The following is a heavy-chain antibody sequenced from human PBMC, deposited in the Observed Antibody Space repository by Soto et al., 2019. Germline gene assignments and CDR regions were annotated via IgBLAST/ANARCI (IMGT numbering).Heavy chain of an antibody. CDR1: GASMSSGGYY. V-gene: IGHV4-31*03. CDR3: ARDRHNNFFDP. Sequence: QVQLQESGPGLVKPSQTLSLTCTVSGASMSSGGYYWTWIRQSPGKGLEWIGYIYYSGSTYYNPSLESRVAFSLDTSRSQFSLTLHSVTAADTAIYYCARDRHNNFFDPWGQGTLVTVSS. CDR2: IYYSGST. D-gene: IGHD6-6*01. J-gene: IGHJ5*02.